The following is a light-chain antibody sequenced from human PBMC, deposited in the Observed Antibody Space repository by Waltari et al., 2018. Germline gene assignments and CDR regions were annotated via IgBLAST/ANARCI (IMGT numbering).Light chain of an antibody. CDR2: EVI. CDR3: CSYAGSVV. J-gene: IGLJ2*01. Sequence: QSALTQPASVSGSPGQSITISCTGSSSDIGSYNVVSRYQNHPGKAPKLVIYEVINRPSGVSNRFSGSKSGNTASLTISGLQAEDEADYYCCSYAGSVVFGGGTKLTVL. CDR1: SSDIGSYNV. V-gene: IGLV2-23*02.